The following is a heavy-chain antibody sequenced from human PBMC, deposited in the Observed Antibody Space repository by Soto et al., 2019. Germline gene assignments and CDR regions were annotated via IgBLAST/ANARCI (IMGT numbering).Heavy chain of an antibody. J-gene: IGHJ4*02. CDR3: ARTTEGINYYFDY. Sequence: QVQLQESGPGLVKPSQTLSLTCTVSGGSFSSGAYYWSWIRQHPGKGLEWIGYIYYSGSTYYNPSLKSRVTISLDTSKNKLSMKLSSVTAADTAVYYCARTTEGINYYFDYWGQGTLVTVSS. D-gene: IGHD1-20*01. V-gene: IGHV4-31*03. CDR1: GGSFSSGAYY. CDR2: IYYSGST.